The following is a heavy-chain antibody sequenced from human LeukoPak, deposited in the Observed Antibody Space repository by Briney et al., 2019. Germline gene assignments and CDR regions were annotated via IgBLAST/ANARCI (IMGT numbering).Heavy chain of an antibody. D-gene: IGHD6-13*01. V-gene: IGHV3-23*01. CDR1: GFTFSSYA. J-gene: IGHJ6*03. CDR2: ISGSGGST. Sequence: GGSLRLSCAASGFTFSSYAMSWVRQAPGKGLEWVSAISGSGGSTYYADSVKGRFTISRDNSKNTLYLQMNSLRAEDTAVYYCAGYSSSWYYYYMDVWGKGTTVTVSS. CDR3: AGYSSSWYYYYMDV.